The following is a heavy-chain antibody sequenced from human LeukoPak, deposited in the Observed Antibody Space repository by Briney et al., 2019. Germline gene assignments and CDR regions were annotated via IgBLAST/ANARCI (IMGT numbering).Heavy chain of an antibody. V-gene: IGHV1-18*04. D-gene: IGHD3-9*01. CDR1: GYSENFYG. CDR2: ISAQHGQA. J-gene: IGHJ3*02. Sequence: ASVKVSCKTSGYSENFYGITWVRQVAGQGLEWMGWISAQHGQAEYAPNSQDRVTMTTDTSTNTAYMELRSLRSDDTAVYYCARQQGFEFDWDSSDAFDIWGQGTMVTVSS. CDR3: ARQQGFEFDWDSSDAFDI.